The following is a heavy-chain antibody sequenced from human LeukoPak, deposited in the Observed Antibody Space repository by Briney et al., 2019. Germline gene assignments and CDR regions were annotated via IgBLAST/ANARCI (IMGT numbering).Heavy chain of an antibody. CDR1: GVTFSNYG. CDR2: IWYDGSDK. CDR3: ARDSEFDSSGYSPPLQY. V-gene: IGHV3-33*01. J-gene: IGHJ4*02. D-gene: IGHD3-22*01. Sequence: GGSLRLSCAASGVTFSNYGMHWVRQAPGKGLECVAVIWYDGSDKYYADPVKGRFTISRDNSKNTLYLQMNSLRAEDTAVYYCARDSEFDSSGYSPPLQYWGQGTLVTVSS.